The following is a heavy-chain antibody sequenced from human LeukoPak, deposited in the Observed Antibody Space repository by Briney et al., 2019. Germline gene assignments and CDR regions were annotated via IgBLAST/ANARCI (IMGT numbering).Heavy chain of an antibody. CDR1: GYTFTTYS. CDR2: INLSGGST. Sequence: GASVTVSCKASGYTFTTYSMHWVRQAPGQGLEWMAIINLSGGSTDYTQKFQGRVTMTRDTSTSTAYMELSSLRSEDTAVYYCAREPLSVSLWFGELHYWGQGTLVTVSS. V-gene: IGHV1-46*01. J-gene: IGHJ4*02. CDR3: AREPLSVSLWFGELHY. D-gene: IGHD3-10*01.